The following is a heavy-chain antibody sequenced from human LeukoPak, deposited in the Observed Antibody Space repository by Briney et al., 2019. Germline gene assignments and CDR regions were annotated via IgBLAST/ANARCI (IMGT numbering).Heavy chain of an antibody. D-gene: IGHD3-16*01. J-gene: IGHJ5*02. CDR1: GGSFSSNSYY. CDR3: ASVVMIELNWFDP. Sequence: MSSETLSLTCTVSGGSFSSNSYYWVWLRQAPGKGLKWIGSIYFSGNTYYNPSLKSRVTISVETSNNQFSLKLSSVTAADTAVYYCASVVMIELNWFDPWGQGTLVTVSS. CDR2: IYFSGNT. V-gene: IGHV4-39*01.